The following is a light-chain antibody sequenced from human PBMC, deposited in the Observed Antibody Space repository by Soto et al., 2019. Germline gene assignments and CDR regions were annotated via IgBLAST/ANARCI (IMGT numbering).Light chain of an antibody. Sequence: QLVLTQSPSASASLGASVKITCTLSSGHSSYAIAWHQQQPEKGPRYLMKLNSDGSHSKGDGIPARFSGSSSGAERYLTISSLQSEDEADYYCQTWGTGIHVFGGGTKLTVL. CDR3: QTWGTGIHV. J-gene: IGLJ2*01. CDR1: SGHSSYA. CDR2: LNSDGSH. V-gene: IGLV4-69*01.